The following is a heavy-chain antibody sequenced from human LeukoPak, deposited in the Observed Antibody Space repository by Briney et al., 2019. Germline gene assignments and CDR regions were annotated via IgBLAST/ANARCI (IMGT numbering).Heavy chain of an antibody. V-gene: IGHV4-4*02. CDR2: IYHSGST. Sequence: PSGTLSLTCAVSGGSISSSNWWSWVRQPPGQGLEWIGEIYHSGSTNYNPSLKSRVTISVDKSQNQFSLKLNSVTAADTAVYYCARGRVAATYFDYWGQGNLVTVSS. J-gene: IGHJ4*02. CDR3: ARGRVAATYFDY. CDR1: GGSISSSNW. D-gene: IGHD2-15*01.